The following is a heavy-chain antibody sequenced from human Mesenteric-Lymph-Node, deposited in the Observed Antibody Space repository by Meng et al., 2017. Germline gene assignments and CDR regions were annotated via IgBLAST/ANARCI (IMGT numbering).Heavy chain of an antibody. J-gene: IGHJ4*02. CDR1: GFTFTSFA. CDR3: ARHKLAHRSFDY. V-gene: IGHV3-21*01. Sequence: GGSLRLSCAASGFTFTSFAMSWVRQAPGKGPEWVSSISSSSSYIYYADSVKGRFTMSRDNAKTSLYLQMNSLRADDTAMYYCARHKLAHRSFDYWGQGMLVTVSS. CDR2: ISSSSSYI. D-gene: IGHD1/OR15-1a*01.